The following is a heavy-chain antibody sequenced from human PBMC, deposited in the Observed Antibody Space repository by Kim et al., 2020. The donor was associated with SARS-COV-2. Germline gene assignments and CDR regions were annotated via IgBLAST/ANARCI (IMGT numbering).Heavy chain of an antibody. Sequence: SETLSLTCAVYGGSFSGYYWSWIRQPPGKGLEWIGEINHSGSTNYNPSLKSRVTISVDTSKNQFSLKLSSVTAADTAVYYCATRFPTYYYGSGSFDYWG. J-gene: IGHJ4*01. CDR2: INHSGST. V-gene: IGHV4-34*01. CDR1: GGSFSGYY. D-gene: IGHD3-10*01. CDR3: ATRFPTYYYGSGSFDY.